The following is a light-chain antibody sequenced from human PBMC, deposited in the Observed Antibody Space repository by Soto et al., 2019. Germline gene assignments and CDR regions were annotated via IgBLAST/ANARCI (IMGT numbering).Light chain of an antibody. CDR2: EVS. CDR1: SSDVGAYNY. V-gene: IGLV2-8*01. CDR3: VSYAGSKNV. J-gene: IGLJ1*01. Sequence: QSALTQPPSASGSPGQSVTISCTGTSSDVGAYNYVSWYQQHPGKAPKLMTYEVSKRPSGVPDRFSASKSGNTASLTVSGLQAEDEADYYCVSYAGSKNVFGTGTKLTVL.